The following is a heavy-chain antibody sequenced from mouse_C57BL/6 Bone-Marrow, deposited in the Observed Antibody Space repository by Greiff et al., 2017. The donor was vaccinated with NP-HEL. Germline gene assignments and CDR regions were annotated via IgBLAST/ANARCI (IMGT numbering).Heavy chain of an antibody. Sequence: EVQRVESGGDLVKPGGSLKLSCAASGFTFSSYGMSWVRQTPDKRLEWVATISSGGSYTYYPDSVKGRFTISRDNAKNTLYLQMSSLKSEDTAMYYCARHDGYYKFAYWGQGTLVTVSA. J-gene: IGHJ3*01. V-gene: IGHV5-6*01. CDR1: GFTFSSYG. CDR3: ARHDGYYKFAY. CDR2: ISSGGSYT. D-gene: IGHD2-3*01.